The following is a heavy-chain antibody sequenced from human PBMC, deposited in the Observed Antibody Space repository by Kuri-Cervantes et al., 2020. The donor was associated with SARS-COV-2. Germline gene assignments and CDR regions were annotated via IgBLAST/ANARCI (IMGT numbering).Heavy chain of an antibody. CDR2: INPNSGGT. V-gene: IGHV1-2*02. Sequence: ASVKVSCKASGYTFTGYYMHWVRQAPGQGLEWMGWINPNSGGTNYAQKFQGRVTMTRDTSISTAYMELSRLRSEDTAVYYCARDPSYDFWSGSGFDYWGQGTLVTVSS. J-gene: IGHJ4*02. CDR3: ARDPSYDFWSGSGFDY. D-gene: IGHD3-3*01. CDR1: GYTFTGYY.